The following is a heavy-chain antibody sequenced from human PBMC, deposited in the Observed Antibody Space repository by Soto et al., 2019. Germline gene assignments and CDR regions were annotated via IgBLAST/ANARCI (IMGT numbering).Heavy chain of an antibody. CDR3: ARVLYYGSGSYSPYGMDV. Sequence: QVPLVQSGAEVKKPGSSVKVSCKTSGVSFNNNGIGWVRQAPGHGLEWMGGVSPPFRTSNYARKFQGRISITADASTSTVNMELSSLTSEDTAQYYCARVLYYGSGSYSPYGMDVWGQGTTVTVSS. CDR2: VSPPFRTS. V-gene: IGHV1-69*01. CDR1: GVSFNNNG. J-gene: IGHJ6*02. D-gene: IGHD3-10*01.